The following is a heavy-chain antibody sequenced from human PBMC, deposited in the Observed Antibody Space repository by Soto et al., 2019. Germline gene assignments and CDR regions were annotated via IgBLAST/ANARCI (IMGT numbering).Heavy chain of an antibody. J-gene: IGHJ4*02. CDR1: GFTFSDYY. CDR3: AKMSSENYYDPVFS. Sequence: QVQLVESGGGFVKTSGSLTLACGGSGFTFSDYYMSWVRQAPGKGLEWVGYISSSGKTIYYADSVKGRFTISRDKAKNSVFLQMSNLRAEDTALYFCAKMSSENYYDPVFSWGQGTLVTVSS. V-gene: IGHV3-11*01. D-gene: IGHD3-22*01. CDR2: ISSSGKTI.